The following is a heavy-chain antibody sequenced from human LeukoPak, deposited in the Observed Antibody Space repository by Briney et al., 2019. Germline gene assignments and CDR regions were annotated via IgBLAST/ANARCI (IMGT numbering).Heavy chain of an antibody. J-gene: IGHJ4*02. V-gene: IGHV3-23*01. CDR3: AKVRTRPPYYFDY. CDR1: GFTFSDYY. CDR2: ISGSGGST. D-gene: IGHD1-1*01. Sequence: GGSLRLSCAASGFTFSDYYMSWIRQAPGKGLEWVSAISGSGGSTYYADSVKGRFTISRDNSKNTLYLQMNSLRAEDTAVYYCAKVRTRPPYYFDYWGQGTLVTVSS.